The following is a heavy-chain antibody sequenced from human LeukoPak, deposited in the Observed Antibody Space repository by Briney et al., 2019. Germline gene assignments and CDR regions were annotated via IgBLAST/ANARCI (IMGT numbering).Heavy chain of an antibody. J-gene: IGHJ4*02. CDR2: INEDGSDT. CDR3: ARGQLITAAGAS. CDR1: GFTFSSYW. V-gene: IGHV3-7*04. Sequence: GGSLRLSCAASGFTFSSYWMSWVRQAPGKGLEWVANINEDGSDTYYVDSVKGRFTISRDNAKNSLYLQMSSLRADDTAVYYCARGQLITAAGASCGQGTLVNV. D-gene: IGHD6-13*01.